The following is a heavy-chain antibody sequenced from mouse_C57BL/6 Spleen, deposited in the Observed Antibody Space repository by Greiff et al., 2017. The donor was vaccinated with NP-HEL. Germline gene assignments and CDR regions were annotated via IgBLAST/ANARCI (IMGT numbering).Heavy chain of an antibody. Sequence: VQLQQPGAELVKPGASVKLSCKASGYTFTSYWMQWVKQRPGQGLEWIGEIDPSDSYTNYNQKFKGKATLTVDTSSSTAYMQLSSLTSEDSAVYYCARFWDGSYFDYWGQGTTLTVSS. D-gene: IGHD4-1*01. CDR1: GYTFTSYW. CDR2: IDPSDSYT. V-gene: IGHV1-50*01. CDR3: ARFWDGSYFDY. J-gene: IGHJ2*01.